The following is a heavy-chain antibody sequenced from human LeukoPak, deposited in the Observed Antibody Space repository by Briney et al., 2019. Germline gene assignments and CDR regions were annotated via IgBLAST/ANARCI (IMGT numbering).Heavy chain of an antibody. CDR1: GGSFSGYY. Sequence: LETLSLTCAVYGGSFSGYYWSWIRQPPGKGLEWIGEINHSGSTNYNPSLKSRVTISVDTSKNQFSLKLSSVTAADTAVYYCARVGYSYGYDYWGQGTLVTVSS. CDR3: ARVGYSYGYDY. V-gene: IGHV4-34*01. D-gene: IGHD5-18*01. CDR2: INHSGST. J-gene: IGHJ4*02.